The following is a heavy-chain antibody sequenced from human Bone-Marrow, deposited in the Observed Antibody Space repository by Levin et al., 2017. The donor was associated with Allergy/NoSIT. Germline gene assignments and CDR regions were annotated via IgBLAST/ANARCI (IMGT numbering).Heavy chain of an antibody. D-gene: IGHD2-15*01. J-gene: IGHJ4*02. Sequence: PGGSLRLSCVVSGLTFSAHAMSWVRQAPGKGLEWVSGISDNAASSYYADSVKGRFTISRAHSKNTVYLQMNSLRFEDTAVYYSAKVLGYGRGGSWNTFFDYWGQGALVTVSS. CDR1: GLTFSAHA. CDR3: AKVLGYGRGGSWNTFFDY. V-gene: IGHV3-23*01. CDR2: ISDNAASS.